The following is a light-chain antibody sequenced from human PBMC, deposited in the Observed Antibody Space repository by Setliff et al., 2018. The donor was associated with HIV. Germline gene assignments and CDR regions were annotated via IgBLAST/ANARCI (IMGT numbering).Light chain of an antibody. CDR3: SSYAGSNNYV. Sequence: QSALTQPASVSRSPGQSISLSCTGTSADIGNYNLVSWYQHHPGKAPKLIIYEVNKRPSGVPDRFSGSKSGNTASLTVSGLQAEDEADYYCSSYAGSNNYVFGSGTKVTVL. V-gene: IGLV2-8*01. J-gene: IGLJ1*01. CDR1: SADIGNYNL. CDR2: EVN.